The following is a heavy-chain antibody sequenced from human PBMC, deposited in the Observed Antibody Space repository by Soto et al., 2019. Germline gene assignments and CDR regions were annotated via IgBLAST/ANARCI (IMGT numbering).Heavy chain of an antibody. J-gene: IGHJ4*02. CDR1: GDTFNFYS. D-gene: IGHD3-10*01. CDR2: INPILSMS. Sequence: QVQLVQSGADVQRPGSSVRVSCKASGDTFNFYSINWVRQAPGLGLQWMGRINPILSMSNYAPRFPGRVTMTADKSTRTAYLGLSSLRSEDTAMYYCATSYGSGYRAFDSWGQGALVTVSS. V-gene: IGHV1-69*02. CDR3: ATSYGSGYRAFDS.